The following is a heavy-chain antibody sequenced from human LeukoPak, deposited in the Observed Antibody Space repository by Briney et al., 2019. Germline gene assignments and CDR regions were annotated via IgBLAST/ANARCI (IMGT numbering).Heavy chain of an antibody. D-gene: IGHD3-16*01. CDR2: ISGSGATT. J-gene: IGHJ4*02. CDR1: GFTFHNYA. Sequence: GGSLRLSCTASGFTFHNYAMNWVRQAPGKGLEWVSSISGSGATTNYADSVKGRFTISRDNSKSTLYLQMNSLRADGTALYYCANSAPWGNYYRYYFDSWGQGTLVTVSS. CDR3: ANSAPWGNYYRYYFDS. V-gene: IGHV3-23*01.